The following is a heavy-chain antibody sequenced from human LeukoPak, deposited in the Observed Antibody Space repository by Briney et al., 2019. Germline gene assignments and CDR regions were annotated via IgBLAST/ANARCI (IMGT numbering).Heavy chain of an antibody. V-gene: IGHV4-31*03. CDR1: GGSISSGGYY. J-gene: IGHJ4*02. Sequence: SETLSLTCTVSGGSISSGGYYWSWIRQHPGKGLEWIGYIYYSGSTYYNPSLKSRVTISVDTSKNQFSLKLSSVTAADTAVYYCARGSFSVVTAINFDYWGQGTLVTVSS. D-gene: IGHD2-21*02. CDR2: IYYSGST. CDR3: ARGSFSVVTAINFDY.